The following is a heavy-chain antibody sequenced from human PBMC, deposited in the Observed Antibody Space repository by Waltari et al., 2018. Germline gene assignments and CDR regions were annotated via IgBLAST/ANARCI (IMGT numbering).Heavy chain of an antibody. CDR1: GYTFTSYA. Sequence: QVQLVQSGAEVKKPGASVKVSFKASGYTFTSYAMHWVRQAPGQRLEWRGWINDGNGKRKYSQKFQGRVTITRDTSASTAYMELSSLRSEDTAVYYCARGRYSGSYPHGMDVWGQGTTVTVSS. D-gene: IGHD1-26*01. CDR3: ARGRYSGSYPHGMDV. CDR2: INDGNGKR. V-gene: IGHV1-3*01. J-gene: IGHJ6*02.